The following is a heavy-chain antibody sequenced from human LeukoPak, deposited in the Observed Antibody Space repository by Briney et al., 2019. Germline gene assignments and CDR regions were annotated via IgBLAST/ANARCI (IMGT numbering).Heavy chain of an antibody. D-gene: IGHD6-13*01. Sequence: GSLTLSFAASGFTFSDYYMSWIRQPPGKGLEWVSYIISNGRTIYYADSVEGRFTISRHNANNSLFLQMHSLRAEDTAVYYCARRDSSSWYGVDYWGQGTLVTVSS. J-gene: IGHJ4*02. CDR3: ARRDSSSWYGVDY. V-gene: IGHV3-11*01. CDR1: GFTFSDYY. CDR2: IISNGRTI.